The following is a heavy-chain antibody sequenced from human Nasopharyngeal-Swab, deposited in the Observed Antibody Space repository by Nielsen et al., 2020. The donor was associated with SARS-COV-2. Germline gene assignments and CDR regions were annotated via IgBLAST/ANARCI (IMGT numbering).Heavy chain of an antibody. J-gene: IGHJ6*02. Sequence: WIRQPPGKGLEWVAVISYDGSNKYYADSVKGRFTISRDNSKNTLYLQMNSLRAEDTAVCYCARAPGDGMDVWGQGTTVTVSS. CDR2: ISYDGSNK. V-gene: IGHV3-30-3*01. CDR3: ARAPGDGMDV.